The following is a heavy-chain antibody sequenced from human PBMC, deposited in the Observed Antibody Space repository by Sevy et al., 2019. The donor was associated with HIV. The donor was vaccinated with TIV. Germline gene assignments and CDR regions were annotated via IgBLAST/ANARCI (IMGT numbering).Heavy chain of an antibody. Sequence: GGSLRLSCVASGFSLNNYWMNWVRQAPGKGLEWVANINQDGSVKYYVDSVRGRFTISLDNDRNLGLLQMSSLRVDDSALYYCVKAIAKDGSFWGQGTLVTVSS. J-gene: IGHJ4*02. CDR1: GFSLNNYW. V-gene: IGHV3-7*01. CDR2: INQDGSVK. CDR3: VKAIAKDGSF. D-gene: IGHD6-13*01.